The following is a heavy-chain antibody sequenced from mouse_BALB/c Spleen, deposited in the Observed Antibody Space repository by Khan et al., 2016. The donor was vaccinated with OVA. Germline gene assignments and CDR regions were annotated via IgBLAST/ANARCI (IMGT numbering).Heavy chain of an antibody. V-gene: IGHV5-6-5*01. D-gene: IGHD1-1*01. CDR1: GFTFSTFA. CDR3: AREVDGSNFAWFAY. J-gene: IGHJ3*01. Sequence: EVQGVESGGGLVKPGGSLKLSCAASGFTFSTFAVSWVRQTPEKRLEWVASISSGGSTFYQDLLKGRITISRDNARNILYLLMSSLRSEDTAMYYCAREVDGSNFAWFAYWGQGTLVTVSA. CDR2: ISSGGST.